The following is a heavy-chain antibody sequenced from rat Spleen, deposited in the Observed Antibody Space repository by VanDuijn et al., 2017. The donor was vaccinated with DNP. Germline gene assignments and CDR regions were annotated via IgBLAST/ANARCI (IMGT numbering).Heavy chain of an antibody. CDR2: ISLDGGRT. J-gene: IGHJ2*01. CDR3: ASWGLRAYYFDS. Sequence: EVQLVESGGGLVQPGRSLKLSCVGTGFIFSKYDMAWVRQAPTKGLEWVAYISLDGGRTYYGDSVKGRFTISRDNTKNTLYLQMNGLRSEDTATYYCASWGLRAYYFDSWGQGVMVTVSS. V-gene: IGHV5-22*01. CDR1: GFIFSKYD. D-gene: IGHD4-1*01.